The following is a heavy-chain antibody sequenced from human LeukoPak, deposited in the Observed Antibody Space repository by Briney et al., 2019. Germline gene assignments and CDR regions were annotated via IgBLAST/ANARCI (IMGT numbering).Heavy chain of an antibody. CDR1: GFSFPNYA. D-gene: IGHD1-26*01. Sequence: GGSLRLSCAASGFSFPNYAMNWVRQAPGKGLEWVSAISGSGSGTYYADTVKGRFTISRDTSKNTVYLQMSSLGVEDTAVYYCAKDSGSYYFHFDYWGQGTLVTVSS. V-gene: IGHV3-23*01. CDR2: ISGSGSGT. J-gene: IGHJ4*02. CDR3: AKDSGSYYFHFDY.